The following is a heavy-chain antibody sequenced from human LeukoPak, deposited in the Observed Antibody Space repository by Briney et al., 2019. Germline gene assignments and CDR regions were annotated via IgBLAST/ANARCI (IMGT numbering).Heavy chain of an antibody. J-gene: IGHJ4*02. V-gene: IGHV3-30*04. Sequence: PGGSLRLSCAASGFTFSSYAMHWVRQAPGKGLEWVAVISYDGRNKYYADSVKGRFTISRDNSKNTLYLQMNSLRAEDTAVYYCARTNTAMADLLSYWGQGTLVTVSS. CDR3: ARTNTAMADLLSY. CDR2: ISYDGRNK. CDR1: GFTFSSYA. D-gene: IGHD5-18*01.